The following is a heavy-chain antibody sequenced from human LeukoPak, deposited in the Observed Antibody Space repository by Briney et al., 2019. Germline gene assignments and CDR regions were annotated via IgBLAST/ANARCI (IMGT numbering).Heavy chain of an antibody. J-gene: IGHJ4*02. D-gene: IGHD7-27*01. Sequence: PGGSLRLSCAASGFTFSSYAMSWVRQAPGKGLEWVSAISGSGGSTYYADSVKGRFTISRDNAKNSLYLQMNSLRAEDTAIYYCARGRPGMGIVIDYWGQGTLVTVSS. CDR3: ARGRPGMGIVIDY. CDR2: ISGSGGST. CDR1: GFTFSSYA. V-gene: IGHV3-23*01.